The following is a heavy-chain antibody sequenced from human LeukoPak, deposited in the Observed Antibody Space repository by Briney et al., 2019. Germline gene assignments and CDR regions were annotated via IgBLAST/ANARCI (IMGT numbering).Heavy chain of an antibody. CDR1: GFTFSSYA. V-gene: IGHV3-23*01. D-gene: IGHD2-15*01. CDR2: ISGSGGST. Sequence: GGSLRLSCAASGFTFSSYAMSWVRQAPGKGLEWVSAISGSGGSTYYADSVKGRFTISRDNSKNTLYLQMNSLRAEGTAVYYCAKDLYLVVVAASPFDYWGQGTLVTVSS. CDR3: AKDLYLVVVAASPFDY. J-gene: IGHJ4*02.